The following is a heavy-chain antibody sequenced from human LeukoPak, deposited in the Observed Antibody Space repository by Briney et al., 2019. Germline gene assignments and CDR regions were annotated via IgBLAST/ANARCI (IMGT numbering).Heavy chain of an antibody. J-gene: IGHJ4*02. CDR2: ISGSGGRT. Sequence: PGGSLRLSCAASEFTFNNYAMNWVRQAPGKGLEWVSAISGSGGRTYYADSVKGRFTISRDNSKNTLYLQMNSLRAEDTAVYYCAKGRGWLQFFDYWGQGTLVTVSS. D-gene: IGHD5-24*01. CDR3: AKGRGWLQFFDY. CDR1: EFTFNNYA. V-gene: IGHV3-23*01.